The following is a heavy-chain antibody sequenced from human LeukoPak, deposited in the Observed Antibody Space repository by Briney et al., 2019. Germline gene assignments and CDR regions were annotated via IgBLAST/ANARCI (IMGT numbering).Heavy chain of an antibody. Sequence: GGSLRLSCARSEFTFRSYSMHWVRPAPGGGLEWVSDISGSGGSTYYADPVKGRFTISRDNSKNKLYLQMNSLRAEDTAVYYCAKEQIAIMTGFDYWGQGTLVTVSS. CDR2: ISGSGGST. D-gene: IGHD3-9*01. CDR3: AKEQIAIMTGFDY. J-gene: IGHJ4*02. V-gene: IGHV3-23*01. CDR1: EFTFRSYS.